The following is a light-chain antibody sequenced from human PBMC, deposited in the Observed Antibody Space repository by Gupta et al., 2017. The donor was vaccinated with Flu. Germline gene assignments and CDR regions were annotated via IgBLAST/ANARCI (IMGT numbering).Light chain of an antibody. Sequence: GQTVRITCKGDSLRSYYASWYQQKPGQAPVLVIYGKNNRPSGIPDRFSGSSSGNTASLTITGAQAEDEADYYCNSRDSSGNHEVFGGGTKLTVL. V-gene: IGLV3-19*01. J-gene: IGLJ3*02. CDR2: GKN. CDR1: SLRSYY. CDR3: NSRDSSGNHEV.